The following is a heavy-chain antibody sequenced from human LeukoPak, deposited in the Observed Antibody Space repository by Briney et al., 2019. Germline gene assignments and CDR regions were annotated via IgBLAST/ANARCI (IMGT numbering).Heavy chain of an antibody. CDR1: GRSFSGYY. V-gene: IGHV4-34*01. CDR2: INHSGST. CDR3: ARERPVTGNDY. Sequence: PSETLSLTCAVYGRSFSGYYWSWIRQPPGKGLEWIGEINHSGSTNYNPSLKSRVTISVDTSKNQFSLKLSSVTAADTAVYYCARERPVTGNDYWGQGTLVTVSS. J-gene: IGHJ4*02. D-gene: IGHD6-25*01.